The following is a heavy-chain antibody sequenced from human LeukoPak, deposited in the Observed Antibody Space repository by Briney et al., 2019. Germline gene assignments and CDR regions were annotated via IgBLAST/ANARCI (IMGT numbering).Heavy chain of an antibody. Sequence: SETLSLTCAVYGGSFSGYYWSWIRQPPGKGLEWIGEINHSGSTNYNPSLKSRVTISVDTSKNQFSLKLSSVTAADTAVYYCARGGGSGYYYFAPIWYFDYWGQGTLVTVSS. D-gene: IGHD3-22*01. J-gene: IGHJ4*02. CDR2: INHSGST. CDR1: GGSFSGYY. CDR3: ARGGGSGYYYFAPIWYFDY. V-gene: IGHV4-34*01.